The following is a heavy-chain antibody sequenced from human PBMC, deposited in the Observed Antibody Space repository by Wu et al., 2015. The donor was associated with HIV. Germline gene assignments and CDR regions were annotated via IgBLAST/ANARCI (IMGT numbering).Heavy chain of an antibody. CDR3: ASGIQAGGANY. J-gene: IGHJ4*02. Sequence: QVQLVQSGAEVKKPGASVKVSCKTSGYSFTAYYMHWVRQAPGQGLEWMGRLNPNTGAADSAQNFQGRITLTRDTSINTAYMDLRSLRLDDTAIYYCASGIQAGGANYWGQGTLVTVSS. D-gene: IGHD5-18*01. V-gene: IGHV1-2*02. CDR1: GYSFTAYY. CDR2: LNPNTGAA.